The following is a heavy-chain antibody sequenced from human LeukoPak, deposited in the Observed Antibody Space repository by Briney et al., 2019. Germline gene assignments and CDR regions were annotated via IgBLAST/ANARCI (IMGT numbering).Heavy chain of an antibody. Sequence: PGGSLKLSCAASGFIFSDSTIHWVRQASGKGLEWVGRIRTNTHNYATAYSASLKGRFTIFSDDSHNMAHLQLNSLKSEDTALYYCSRRGDYDYDCWGQGTLVTVSS. CDR3: SRRGDYDYDC. J-gene: IGHJ4*02. D-gene: IGHD4-17*01. V-gene: IGHV3-73*01. CDR2: IRTNTHNYAT. CDR1: GFIFSDST.